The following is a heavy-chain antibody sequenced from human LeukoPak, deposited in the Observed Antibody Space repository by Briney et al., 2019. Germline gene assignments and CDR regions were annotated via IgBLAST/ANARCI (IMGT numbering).Heavy chain of an antibody. J-gene: IGHJ6*03. D-gene: IGHD2-2*01. Sequence: PVEVSCKASGGTFSSYAISWVRQAPGQGLEWMGGIIPIFGTANYAQKFQGRVTITTDESTSTAYMELSSLRSEDTAVYYCARAGEVVPAAYYYYMDVWGKGTTVTVSS. CDR2: IIPIFGTA. V-gene: IGHV1-69*05. CDR3: ARAGEVVPAAYYYYMDV. CDR1: GGTFSSYA.